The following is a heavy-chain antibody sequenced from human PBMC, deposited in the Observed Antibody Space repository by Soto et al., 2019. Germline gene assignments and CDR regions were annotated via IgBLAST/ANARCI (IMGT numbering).Heavy chain of an antibody. CDR3: ARLRGDFGSGYYSLYTGFAP. D-gene: IGHD3-3*01. Sequence: SETLSLTCTVSGGSISSSSYYWGWISQPPGKGLDWIGSIDYSGITYYNPSLKSRVTISLDTSKKQVSLKLSPVTAGDRAVYYCARLRGDFGSGYYSLYTGFAPWGQGTLVTVPP. J-gene: IGHJ5*02. V-gene: IGHV4-39*01. CDR2: IDYSGIT. CDR1: GGSISSSSYY.